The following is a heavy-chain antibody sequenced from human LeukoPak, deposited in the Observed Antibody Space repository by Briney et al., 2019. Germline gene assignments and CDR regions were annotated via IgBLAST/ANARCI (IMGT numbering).Heavy chain of an antibody. CDR2: ISYDGDYQ. CDR1: GFSFSNYG. D-gene: IGHD2-2*01. Sequence: GGSLRLSCAASGFSFSNYGMHWVRQAPGKGLEWVAVISYDGDYQFYAESVKGRFTISRDNFKNTLYLQMRSLRAEDTAVYYCARGVLGYCSSTSCYHYYYYVDVWGKGTTVTVSS. CDR3: ARGVLGYCSSTSCYHYYYYVDV. V-gene: IGHV3-30*03. J-gene: IGHJ6*03.